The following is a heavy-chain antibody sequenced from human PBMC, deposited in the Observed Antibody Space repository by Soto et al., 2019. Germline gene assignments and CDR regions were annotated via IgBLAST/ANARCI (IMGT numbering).Heavy chain of an antibody. CDR3: AKVAGGLGYFDL. Sequence: GGSLRLSCVASGFIFSDYAMTWVRQAPGKGLEWVATISASGGNIEYTDSLKGRFTISRDNSKNTLYLQLNGLTADDTAVHYCAKVAGGLGYFDLWGRGTLVTVYS. D-gene: IGHD3-16*01. CDR1: GFIFSDYA. J-gene: IGHJ2*01. CDR2: ISASGGNI. V-gene: IGHV3-23*01.